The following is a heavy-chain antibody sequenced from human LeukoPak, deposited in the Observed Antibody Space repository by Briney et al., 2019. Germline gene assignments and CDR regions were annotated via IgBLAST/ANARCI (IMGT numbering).Heavy chain of an antibody. CDR3: ARRKEVQTTFDC. Sequence: GGSLRLSCAASGFIFSNYYMGWVRQSPGKGLEWVANIQEDGSATYYVDSVKGRFTISRDNAKNSLDLQMNSLRAEDTAVYFCARRKEVQTTFDCWGQGTLVTVSS. V-gene: IGHV3-7*01. CDR1: GFIFSNYY. CDR2: IQEDGSAT. D-gene: IGHD1-14*01. J-gene: IGHJ4*02.